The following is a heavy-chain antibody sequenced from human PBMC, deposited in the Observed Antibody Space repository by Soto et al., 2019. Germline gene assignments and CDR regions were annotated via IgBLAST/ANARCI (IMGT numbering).Heavy chain of an antibody. CDR1: GGSISSYY. D-gene: IGHD2-21*02. V-gene: IGHV4-59*01. J-gene: IGHJ4*01. CDR2: IYYSGST. Sequence: SETLSVTCTVSGGSISSYYWSWIRQPPGKGLEWIGYIYYSGSTNYNPSLKSRVTISVDTSKNQFSLKLSSVTAADTAVYYCARATDLNPFDYWGHGTLVPVSS. CDR3: ARATDLNPFDY.